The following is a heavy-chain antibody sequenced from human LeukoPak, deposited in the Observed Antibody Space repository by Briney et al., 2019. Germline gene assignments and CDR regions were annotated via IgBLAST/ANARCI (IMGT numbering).Heavy chain of an antibody. Sequence: SETLSLTCAVFGGSFSGYYWNWIRQPPGKGLEWIGQINPSRNTNYNPSLKSRVTISVDTSKNQFSLKLSSVTAADTAVYYCARDRPATENWYLDLWGRGTLVTVSS. CDR3: ARDRPATENWYLDL. V-gene: IGHV4-34*01. CDR1: GGSFSGYY. J-gene: IGHJ2*01. CDR2: INPSRNT. D-gene: IGHD1-26*01.